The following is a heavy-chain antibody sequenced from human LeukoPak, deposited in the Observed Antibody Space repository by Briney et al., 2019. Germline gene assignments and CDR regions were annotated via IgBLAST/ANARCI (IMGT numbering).Heavy chain of an antibody. Sequence: PSGTLSLTCAVSGVSISSSEWWIWVRQPPGQGLEWIGEIHRDGRTRYNPSLKSRVTMSIDYSKNQFSLKVSSVTAAHTAIYYCGKTDIYFNPIDYWGPGSLVTVSS. CDR1: GVSISSSEW. J-gene: IGHJ4*02. CDR2: IHRDGRT. V-gene: IGHV4-4*02. CDR3: GKTDIYFNPIDY. D-gene: IGHD3-9*01.